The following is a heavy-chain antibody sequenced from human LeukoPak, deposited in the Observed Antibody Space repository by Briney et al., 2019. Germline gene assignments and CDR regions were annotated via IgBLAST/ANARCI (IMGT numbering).Heavy chain of an antibody. D-gene: IGHD7-27*01. V-gene: IGHV4-34*01. J-gene: IGHJ6*02. CDR2: INHSGST. CDR3: ARGSPGDYYYGMDV. CDR1: GGSFSGYY. Sequence: SETLSLTCAVYGGSFSGYYWSWIRQPPGKGLEWIGEINHSGSTNYNPSLKSRVTISVDTSKNQFSPKLSSVTAADTAVYYCARGSPGDYYYGMDVWGQGTTVTVSS.